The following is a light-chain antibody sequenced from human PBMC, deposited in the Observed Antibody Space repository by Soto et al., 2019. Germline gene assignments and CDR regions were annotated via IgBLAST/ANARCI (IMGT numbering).Light chain of an antibody. J-gene: IGLJ1*01. CDR1: SSNIGKNY. CDR3: GTWDSSLSVYV. V-gene: IGLV1-51*02. Sequence: QSVLTQPPSVSAAPGQTVTISCSGSSSNIGKNYVSWYQQVPKTAPTLLIYEDNKRRSGIPDRFSGSKSGTSATLGITGLQTGDEADYYCGTWDSSLSVYVFGTGTKVTVL. CDR2: EDN.